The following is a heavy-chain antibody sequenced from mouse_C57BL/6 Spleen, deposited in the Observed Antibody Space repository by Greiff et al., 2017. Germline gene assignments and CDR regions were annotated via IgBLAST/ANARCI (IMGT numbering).Heavy chain of an antibody. J-gene: IGHJ2*01. V-gene: IGHV5-17*01. D-gene: IGHD1-1*01. CDR2: ISSGSSTI. Sequence: EVQLQESGGGLVKPGGSLKLSCAASGFTFSDYGMHWVRQAPEKGLEWVAYISSGSSTIYYADTVKGRFTISRDNAKNTLFLQMTSLRSEDTAMYYCARLYYYGSPLDYWGQGTTLTVSS. CDR1: GFTFSDYG. CDR3: ARLYYYGSPLDY.